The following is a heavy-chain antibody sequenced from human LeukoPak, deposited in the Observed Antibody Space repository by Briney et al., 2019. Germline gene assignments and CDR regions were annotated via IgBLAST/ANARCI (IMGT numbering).Heavy chain of an antibody. CDR1: GFAFDDYA. V-gene: IGHV3-9*01. J-gene: IGHJ1*01. Sequence: GGSLRLSCAASGFAFDDYALHWVRQAPGKGLEWVSGASWNSGTIGYGESVRGRFTISRDSAKNSLFLQMDSLRPEDTGLYYCAKDRAQGVPFRVIDHWGQGTLVTVTS. CDR3: AKDRAQGVPFRVIDH. CDR2: ASWNSGTI. D-gene: IGHD2-21*01.